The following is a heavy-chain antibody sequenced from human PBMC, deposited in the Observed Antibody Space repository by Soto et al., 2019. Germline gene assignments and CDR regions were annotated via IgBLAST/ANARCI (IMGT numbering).Heavy chain of an antibody. CDR3: ARKGSYDHYFDY. Sequence: SETQSVTCTVSGGYISSYYWSWIRQPPGKGLEWIGYIYYSGSTNYNPSLKSRVTISVDTSKNQFSLKLSSVTAADTAVYYCARKGSYDHYFDYWGQGTLVTVSS. D-gene: IGHD1-1*01. CDR1: GGYISSYY. V-gene: IGHV4-59*01. CDR2: IYYSGST. J-gene: IGHJ4*02.